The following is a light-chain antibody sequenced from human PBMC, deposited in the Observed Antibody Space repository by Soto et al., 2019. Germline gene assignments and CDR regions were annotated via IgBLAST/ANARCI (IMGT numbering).Light chain of an antibody. V-gene: IGKV3-20*01. J-gene: IGKJ1*01. CDR1: ESVSSSY. Sequence: ENGLTQSPCTLSLSPGERATLYCRSSESVSSSYLAWYQQKPGQAPRLLIYGASSRATGIPDRFSGSGSGTDFTLTISRLEPEDFAVYYCQQYGSSPYTFGQGTKVDIK. CDR2: GAS. CDR3: QQYGSSPYT.